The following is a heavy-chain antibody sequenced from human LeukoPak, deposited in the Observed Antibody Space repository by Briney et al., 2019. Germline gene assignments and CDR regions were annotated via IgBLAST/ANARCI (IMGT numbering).Heavy chain of an antibody. Sequence: GGSLRLSCAASGFTFDDYAMHWVRQAPGKGLEWVSGISWNSGSMGYADSVKGRFTISRDNAKNSLYLQMNSLRAEDTALYYCAKGPGITIFGVVDYWGQGTLVTVSS. V-gene: IGHV3-9*01. CDR3: AKGPGITIFGVVDY. CDR1: GFTFDDYA. CDR2: ISWNSGSM. D-gene: IGHD3-3*01. J-gene: IGHJ4*02.